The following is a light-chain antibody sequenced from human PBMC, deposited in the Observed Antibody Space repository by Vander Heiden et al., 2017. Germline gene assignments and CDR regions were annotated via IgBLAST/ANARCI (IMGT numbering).Light chain of an antibody. CDR3: KQALQTPRT. CDR2: LGS. J-gene: IGKJ2*01. V-gene: IGKV2-28*01. CDR1: QSLLHSNGYNY. Sequence: DIVMTQSPLSLPVTPGEPASISCSSSQSLLHSNGYNYLDWYLQKPGQSPQLLIYLGSNRASGVPDRFSGSGSGTDFTLKISRVEAEDVGVYYCKQALQTPRTFGQGTKMDIK.